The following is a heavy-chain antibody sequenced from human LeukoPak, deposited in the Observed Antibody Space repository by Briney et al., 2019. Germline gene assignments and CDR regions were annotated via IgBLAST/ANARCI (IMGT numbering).Heavy chain of an antibody. Sequence: GESLKISCKGSGYRFTSYWIGWVRQMPGKGLEWMGIIYPGDSDTRYSPSFQGQVTISADKSISTAYLQWSSLKASDTAMYYCASGQYYYGSGRPRGYFDYWGQGTQVTVSS. CDR3: ASGQYYYGSGRPRGYFDY. J-gene: IGHJ4*02. CDR2: IYPGDSDT. V-gene: IGHV5-51*01. CDR1: GYRFTSYW. D-gene: IGHD3-10*01.